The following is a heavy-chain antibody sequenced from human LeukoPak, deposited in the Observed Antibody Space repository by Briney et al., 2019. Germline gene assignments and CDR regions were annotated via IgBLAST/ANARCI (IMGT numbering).Heavy chain of an antibody. CDR2: IKSKTDGGTT. V-gene: IGHV3-15*01. D-gene: IGHD2-8*01. Sequence: GGSLRLSCAASGFTFSDYYMSWVRQAPGRGLEWVGRIKSKTDGGTTDYAAPVKGRFTISRDDSKNTLYLQMNSLKTEDTAVYYCTTDIVLMVYAIATHDYWGQGTLVTVSS. CDR1: GFTFSDYY. CDR3: TTDIVLMVYAIATHDY. J-gene: IGHJ4*02.